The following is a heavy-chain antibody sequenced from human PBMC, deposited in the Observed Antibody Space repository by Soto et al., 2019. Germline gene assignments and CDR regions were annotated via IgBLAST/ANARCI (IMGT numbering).Heavy chain of an antibody. CDR1: GFTFSSYS. Sequence: PGGSLRLSCAASGFTFSSYSMNWVRQAPGKGLEWVSSISSSSSYIYYADSVKGRFTISRDNAKNSLYLQMNSLRAEDTAVYYCARDGVGYCSGGSCFPDVWGQGTTVTVSS. V-gene: IGHV3-21*01. CDR3: ARDGVGYCSGGSCFPDV. D-gene: IGHD2-15*01. J-gene: IGHJ6*02. CDR2: ISSSSSYI.